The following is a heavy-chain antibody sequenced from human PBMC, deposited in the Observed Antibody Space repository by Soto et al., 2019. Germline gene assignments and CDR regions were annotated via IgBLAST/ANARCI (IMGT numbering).Heavy chain of an antibody. CDR3: ARDPLWGTAMVLWYFDL. J-gene: IGHJ2*01. V-gene: IGHV3-30-3*01. CDR2: ISYDGSNK. Sequence: QVQLVESGGGVVQPGRSLRLSCAASGFTFSSYAMHWVRQAPGKGLEWVAVISYDGSNKYYADSVKGRFTISRDNSKNTLYLQMNRLRAEETAVYYCARDPLWGTAMVLWYFDLWGRGTLVTVSS. CDR1: GFTFSSYA. D-gene: IGHD5-18*01.